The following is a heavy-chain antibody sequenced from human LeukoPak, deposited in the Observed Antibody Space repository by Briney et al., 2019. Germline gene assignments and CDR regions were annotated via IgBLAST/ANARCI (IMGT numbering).Heavy chain of an antibody. D-gene: IGHD4-17*01. V-gene: IGHV3-74*01. CDR2: INSDVSST. CDR1: GFTFSSYW. CDR3: AKGYGVSDY. Sequence: GGSLRLSFAASGFTFSSYWMHWVRQAPGKGLVWVSRINSDVSSTSYADSAKGRFTISRDNAKNTLYLQMNSLRAEDTAVYYCAKGYGVSDYWGQGTLVTVSS. J-gene: IGHJ4*02.